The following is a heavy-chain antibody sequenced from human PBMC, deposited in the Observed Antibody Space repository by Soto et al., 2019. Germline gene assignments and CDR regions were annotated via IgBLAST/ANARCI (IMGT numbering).Heavy chain of an antibody. J-gene: IGHJ4*02. CDR3: ARDMTRTVVPYFDF. CDR2: IIPISGAA. CDR1: GGTFSNYV. D-gene: IGHD1-7*01. V-gene: IGHV1-69*06. Sequence: SVKVSCKASGGTFSNYVVNWVRQAPGQGLEWMGRIIPISGAANYAQKFQGRVTITADKSTSTSYMELSSLRSEDTAVYYCARDMTRTVVPYFDFWGQGTLVTAPQ.